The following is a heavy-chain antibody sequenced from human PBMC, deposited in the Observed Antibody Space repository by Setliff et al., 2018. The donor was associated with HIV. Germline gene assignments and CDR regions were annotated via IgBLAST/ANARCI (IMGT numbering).Heavy chain of an antibody. J-gene: IGHJ6*03. V-gene: IGHV4-4*07. CDR2: VHSTGTT. CDR1: GGSFSTYY. Sequence: PSETLSLTCTVSGGSFSTYYWSWIRQPAGEGPEYIGRVHSTGTTKYNPSLKSRVTISVDTSKNQFSLKLSSVTAADTAVYYCASEAWTSYRSSSGYYYYYMDVWGKGTTVTVSS. D-gene: IGHD6-6*01. CDR3: ASEAWTSYRSSSGYYYYYMDV.